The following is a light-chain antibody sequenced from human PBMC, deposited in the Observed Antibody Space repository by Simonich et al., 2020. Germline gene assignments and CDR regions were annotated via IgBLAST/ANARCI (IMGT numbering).Light chain of an antibody. CDR3: QQYYSTPQT. CDR2: WAY. V-gene: IGKV4-1*01. J-gene: IGKJ1*01. Sequence: DIVMTQSPDSLAVSLGERATINCKSSQSVLYSSNNKNYLACYQQKPGQPPKLLIYWAYTRESGVPDRFSGSGSGTDFTLTISSLQAEDVAVYYCQQYYSTPQTFGQGTKVEIK. CDR1: QSVLYSSNNKNY.